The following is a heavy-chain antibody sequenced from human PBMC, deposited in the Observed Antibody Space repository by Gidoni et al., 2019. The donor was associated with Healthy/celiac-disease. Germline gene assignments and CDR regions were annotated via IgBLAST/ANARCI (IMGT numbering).Heavy chain of an antibody. CDR1: GGSIRSRSYS. Sequence: QLQLQESGPGLVKPSETLSLTCTVSGGSIRSRSYSWGWLRQPPGKGLEWIGSIYYSGRTYYNPSLKSRVTISVETSKNQFSLKLSSVTAADTAVYYCARHRRNYYDSSGYYYVLDDYFDYWGQGTLVTVSS. D-gene: IGHD3-22*01. CDR3: ARHRRNYYDSSGYYYVLDDYFDY. V-gene: IGHV4-39*01. J-gene: IGHJ4*02. CDR2: IYYSGRT.